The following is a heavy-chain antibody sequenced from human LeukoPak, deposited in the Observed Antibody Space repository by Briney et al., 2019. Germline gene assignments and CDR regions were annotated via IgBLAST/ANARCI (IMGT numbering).Heavy chain of an antibody. CDR2: IQSDGSDQ. J-gene: IGHJ4*02. V-gene: IGHV3-30*02. CDR3: AKRDGYNSGPFDY. CDR1: GFTFSSYG. D-gene: IGHD5-24*01. Sequence: GGSLRLSCAASGFTFSSYGMHWVRQAPGKGLEWVAFIQSDGSDQYYADSVKGRLSISRDNSKNTLYLQMNSPRTEDTAVYYCAKRDGYNSGPFDYWGQGTLVTVSS.